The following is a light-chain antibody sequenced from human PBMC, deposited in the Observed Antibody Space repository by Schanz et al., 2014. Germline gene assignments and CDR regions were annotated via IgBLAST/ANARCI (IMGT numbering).Light chain of an antibody. J-gene: IGKJ3*01. CDR2: GAS. Sequence: EIVLTQSPGTLSLSPGERATLSCRASQSVTSGYLAWYQQTPGQAPRLLIYGASTRAIGIPDRFSGSGSGTDFTLTISRLETEDFAVYYCQQYGSSLFTFGPGTKVDIK. CDR3: QQYGSSLFT. CDR1: QSVTSGY. V-gene: IGKV3-20*01.